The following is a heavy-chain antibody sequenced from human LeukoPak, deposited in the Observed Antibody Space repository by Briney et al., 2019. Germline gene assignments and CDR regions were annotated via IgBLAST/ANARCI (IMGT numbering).Heavy chain of an antibody. CDR2: ISYDGRYQ. CDR3: ARERRRDGYNYKDY. Sequence: PGGSLRLSCAVSGFTFSAYGMHWVRQAPGKGLEWVAVISYDGRYQAYADSVKGRFTVFRDSSKNTLYLQLNSLRPEDTGLYYCARERRRDGYNYKDYWGQGTQVSVSS. D-gene: IGHD5-24*01. CDR1: GFTFSAYG. V-gene: IGHV3-30*04. J-gene: IGHJ4*02.